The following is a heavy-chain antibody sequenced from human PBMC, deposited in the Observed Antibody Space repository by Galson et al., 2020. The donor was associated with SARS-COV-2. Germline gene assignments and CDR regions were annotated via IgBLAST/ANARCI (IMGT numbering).Heavy chain of an antibody. D-gene: IGHD3-10*01. CDR2: IYYSGST. Sequence: ETSETLSLTCTVSGGSVSNSYYFWGWIRQPPGKGLEWIGSIYYSGSTFYNPSLKSRLSISVDTSNNQFSLRLSSVTAADTAAYYCASLPVPTQYTSSGFDYWGQGSLVTVSS. CDR3: ASLPVPTQYTSSGFDY. CDR1: GGSVSNSYYF. V-gene: IGHV4-39*01. J-gene: IGHJ4*02.